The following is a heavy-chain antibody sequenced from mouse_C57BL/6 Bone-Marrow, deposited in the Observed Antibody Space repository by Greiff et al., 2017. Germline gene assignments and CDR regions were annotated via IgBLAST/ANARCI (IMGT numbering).Heavy chain of an antibody. J-gene: IGHJ1*03. V-gene: IGHV1-26*01. Sequence: EVQLQQSGPELMKPGASVKISCKASGYTFTDYYMNWVKQSHGKSLEWIGDIIPNNGGTSYNQKFKGKATFTVDKSSSTAYMELRSLTSEDSAVYYCARCYYYGRSYGYFDVWGTGTTVTVSA. CDR1: GYTFTDYY. CDR2: IIPNNGGT. D-gene: IGHD1-1*01. CDR3: ARCYYYGRSYGYFDV.